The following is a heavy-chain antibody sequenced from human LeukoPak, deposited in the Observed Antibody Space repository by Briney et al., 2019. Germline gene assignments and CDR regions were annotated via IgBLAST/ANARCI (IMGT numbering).Heavy chain of an antibody. Sequence: SETLSLTCTVSGGSISSYYWNWIRQPAGKGLEWIGRIYTSGSTSYNSSLKSRVTMSVDTSKNQFSLKLSSVTAADTAVYYCARLVGRGKEYYYGSGTFDYWGQGTLVTVSS. D-gene: IGHD3-10*01. V-gene: IGHV4-4*07. CDR1: GGSISSYY. J-gene: IGHJ4*02. CDR3: ARLVGRGKEYYYGSGTFDY. CDR2: IYTSGST.